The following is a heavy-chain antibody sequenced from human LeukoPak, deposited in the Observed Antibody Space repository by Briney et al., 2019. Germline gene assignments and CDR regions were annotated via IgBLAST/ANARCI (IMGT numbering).Heavy chain of an antibody. CDR3: ARVTNWNSYYYYGMDV. CDR2: INHSGST. Sequence: PSETLPLTCTVSGGSISSYYWSWIRQPPGKGLEWIGEINHSGSTNYNPSLKSRVTIPVDTSKNQFSLKLSSVTAADTAVYYCARVTNWNSYYYYGMDVWGQGTTVTVSS. V-gene: IGHV4-34*01. CDR1: GGSISSYY. J-gene: IGHJ6*02. D-gene: IGHD1-1*01.